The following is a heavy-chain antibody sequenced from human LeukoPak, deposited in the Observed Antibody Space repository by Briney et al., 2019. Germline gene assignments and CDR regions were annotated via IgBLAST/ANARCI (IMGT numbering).Heavy chain of an antibody. J-gene: IGHJ4*02. CDR1: GGSISSSSYY. CDR2: IYYSGST. CDR3: ARSYCGGDCYEFDY. D-gene: IGHD2-21*02. Sequence: SETLSLTCTVSGGSISSSSYYWGWIRQPPGKGLEWIGSIYYSGSTYYNPSLKSRVTMSVDTSKNQFSLKLSSVTAADTAVYYCARSYCGGDCYEFDYWGQGTLVTVSS. V-gene: IGHV4-39*07.